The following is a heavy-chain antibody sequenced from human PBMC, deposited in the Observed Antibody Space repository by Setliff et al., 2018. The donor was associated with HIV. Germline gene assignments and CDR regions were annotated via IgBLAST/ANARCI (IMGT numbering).Heavy chain of an antibody. CDR2: ISSSGNTI. D-gene: IGHD3-10*01. Sequence: LSLSCGTSGFTFSNYGMNWVRQAPGKGLEWVSYISSSGNTIYYADSVKGRFTISRDNAKNSLYLQMNSLRAEDTAVYYCARKRGADTLYYFDYWGQGTLVTVSS. CDR1: GFTFSNYG. V-gene: IGHV3-48*03. J-gene: IGHJ4*02. CDR3: ARKRGADTLYYFDY.